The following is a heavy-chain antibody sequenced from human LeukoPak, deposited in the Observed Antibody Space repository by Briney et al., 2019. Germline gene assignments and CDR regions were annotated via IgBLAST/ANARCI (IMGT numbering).Heavy chain of an antibody. V-gene: IGHV4-39*07. J-gene: IGHJ5*02. CDR3: ARVVTAAGLDL. D-gene: IGHD6-19*01. CDR2: VHYDGRT. Sequence: SETLSLTCTVSGGPISGSVTWGWVRQPPGKGLEWIGNVHYDGRTAPNPSLKSRVTMSLDTSANQFSLKLNSVTATDTALYYCARVVTAAGLDLWGRGILVTISS. CDR1: GGPISGSVT.